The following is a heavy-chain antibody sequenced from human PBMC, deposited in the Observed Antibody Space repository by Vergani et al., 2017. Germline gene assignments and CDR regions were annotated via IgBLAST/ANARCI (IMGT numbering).Heavy chain of an antibody. J-gene: IGHJ4*02. CDR1: GFSFSSFG. Sequence: QVQLVESGGGVVQPGRSLRLSCAASGFSFSSFGFHWVRQAPGKGLEWVAFIHYDGSHEYYIDSVKGRFTISRDNSKNTLILQMNGLRVEDTAVYYCARDRGYATISCYDSGAFVYWGLGTLVSVSS. D-gene: IGHD2-2*01. V-gene: IGHV3-33*01. CDR2: IHYDGSHE. CDR3: ARDRGYATISCYDSGAFVY.